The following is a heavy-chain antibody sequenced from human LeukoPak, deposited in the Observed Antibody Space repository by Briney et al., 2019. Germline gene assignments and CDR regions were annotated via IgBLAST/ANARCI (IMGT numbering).Heavy chain of an antibody. J-gene: IGHJ1*01. D-gene: IGHD6-13*01. CDR3: ARDGGGAIAAASQGHFQH. CDR2: INPSGGST. CDR1: GYTFTSYY. Sequence: ASVKVSCKASGYTFTSYYMHWVRQAPGQGLEWMGIINPSGGSTSYAQKFQGRVTMTRDTSTSTVYMELSSLRSEDTAVYYCARDGGGAIAAASQGHFQHWGQGTLVTVSS. V-gene: IGHV1-46*01.